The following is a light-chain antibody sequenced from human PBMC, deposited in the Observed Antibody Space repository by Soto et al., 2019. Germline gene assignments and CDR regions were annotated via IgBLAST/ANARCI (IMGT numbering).Light chain of an antibody. CDR1: PTISSF. J-gene: IGKJ1*01. CDR3: QHYNSYSEA. V-gene: IGKV1-5*03. Sequence: DIPMTQCPPTMSGSXGDRVTISCRTSPTISSFVARYQQKPGTAPKIXXYKASTLKSGGPSRFSGSGSATAFTRTISSLQPDDFATYYRQHYNSYSEAFGQGTKVDIK. CDR2: KAS.